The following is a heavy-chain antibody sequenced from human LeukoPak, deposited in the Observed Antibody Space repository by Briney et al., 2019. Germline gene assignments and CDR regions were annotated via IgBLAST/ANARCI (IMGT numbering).Heavy chain of an antibody. V-gene: IGHV3-33*08. D-gene: IGHD4-17*01. CDR2: IWYDGSNK. CDR1: GFTFSNHA. CDR3: ARESYGDYVIDP. J-gene: IGHJ5*02. Sequence: GGSLRLSCVTSGFTFSNHAMHWVRQAPGKGLEWVAVIWYDGSNKYYADSVKGRFTISRDNSKNTLYLQMNSLRAEDTAVYYCARESYGDYVIDPWGQGTLVTVSS.